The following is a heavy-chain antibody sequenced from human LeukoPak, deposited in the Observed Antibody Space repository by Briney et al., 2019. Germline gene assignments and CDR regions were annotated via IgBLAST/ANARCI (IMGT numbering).Heavy chain of an antibody. Sequence: ASVKVSCNASGYTFTGYYMHWVRQAPGQGLEWMGWINPNSGGTNYAQKFQGRVTMTRDTSISTAYMELSRLRSDDTAMYYCARNPDYYVSGSYYLDYWGQGTLVTVSS. CDR3: ARNPDYYVSGSYYLDY. CDR2: INPNSGGT. V-gene: IGHV1-2*02. D-gene: IGHD3-10*01. J-gene: IGHJ4*02. CDR1: GYTFTGYY.